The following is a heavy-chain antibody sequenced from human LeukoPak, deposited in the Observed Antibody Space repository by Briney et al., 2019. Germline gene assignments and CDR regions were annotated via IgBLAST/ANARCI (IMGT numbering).Heavy chain of an antibody. CDR2: ISSSGITI. Sequence: GGSLRLSCAASGFTFSDYYMTWIRQAPGKGLEWVSYISSSGITIYYADSVKGRFTISRDNAKKSLYLQMNSLTVEDTAVYYCARENALIPGGPDVFDIWGQGTMVAVSS. CDR3: ARENALIPGGPDVFDI. CDR1: GFTFSDYY. J-gene: IGHJ3*02. D-gene: IGHD2-2*01. V-gene: IGHV3-11*04.